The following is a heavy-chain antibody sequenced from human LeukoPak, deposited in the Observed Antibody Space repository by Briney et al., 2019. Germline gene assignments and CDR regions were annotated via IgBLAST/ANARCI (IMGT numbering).Heavy chain of an antibody. Sequence: PGGSLRLSCAGSGFTFSSSAMSWVRRAPGKGLEWVSAISGSGGSTYYADSVKGRLTISRDNSKNTLYLQMNSLSAEDTAVYCCAKGLRYWDCWGQGTLVTVSS. V-gene: IGHV3-23*01. CDR3: AKGLRYWDC. CDR1: GFTFSSSA. CDR2: ISGSGGST. J-gene: IGHJ4*02.